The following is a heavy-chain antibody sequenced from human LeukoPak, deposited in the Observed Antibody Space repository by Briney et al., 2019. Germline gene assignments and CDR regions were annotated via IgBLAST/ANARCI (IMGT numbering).Heavy chain of an antibody. CDR1: GYTFTSYG. J-gene: IGHJ3*02. CDR2: ISAYNGNT. CDR3: ARNRAYNGRYFDAVDI. D-gene: IGHD1-26*01. V-gene: IGHV1-18*01. Sequence: ASVKVSCKASGYTFTSYGISWVRQAPGQGLEWMGWISAYNGNTNYAQKLQGRVTMTTDTSTTTAYMELWSLRSDDTAVYYCARNRAYNGRYFDAVDIWGQGTMVTVSS.